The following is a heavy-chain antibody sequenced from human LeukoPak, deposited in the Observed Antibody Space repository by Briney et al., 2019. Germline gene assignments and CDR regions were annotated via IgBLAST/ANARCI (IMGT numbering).Heavy chain of an antibody. CDR3: AREMATSYYFDY. J-gene: IGHJ4*02. D-gene: IGHD5-24*01. CDR2: IYYSGST. CDR1: GGSISSYY. Sequence: SGTLSLTCTVSGGSISSYYWSWIRQPPGKGLEWIGYIYYSGSTNYNPSLKSRVTISVDTSKNQFSLKLSSVTAADTAVYYCAREMATSYYFDYWGQGXLVTVSS. V-gene: IGHV4-59*12.